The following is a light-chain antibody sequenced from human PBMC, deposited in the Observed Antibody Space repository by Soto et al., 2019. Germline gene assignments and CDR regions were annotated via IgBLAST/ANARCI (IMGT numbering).Light chain of an antibody. CDR1: QSIRTW. CDR2: RAS. Sequence: DIQMTQSPSTLSASIGDSVTITCRASQSIRTWLAWHQQKPGKAPNLLIYRASSLGSGVSSRFSGSGSGTEFTLTISSLQPGDFATYYCQHYDSFPITFGQGTRLEIK. V-gene: IGKV1-5*03. J-gene: IGKJ5*01. CDR3: QHYDSFPIT.